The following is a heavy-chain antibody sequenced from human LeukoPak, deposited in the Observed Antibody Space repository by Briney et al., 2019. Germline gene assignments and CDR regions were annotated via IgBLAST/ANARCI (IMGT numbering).Heavy chain of an antibody. Sequence: PSETLSLTRTFSGGSIHSSSYYWGWIRQPPGKGLEWTGSIYYSGSTYYNPSLKSRVTISVDTSKNQFSLKLSSVTAADTAVYYCARTKMEIDYWGQGTLVTVSS. CDR1: GGSIHSSSYY. CDR3: ARTKMEIDY. CDR2: IYYSGST. V-gene: IGHV4-39*01. D-gene: IGHD5-24*01. J-gene: IGHJ4*02.